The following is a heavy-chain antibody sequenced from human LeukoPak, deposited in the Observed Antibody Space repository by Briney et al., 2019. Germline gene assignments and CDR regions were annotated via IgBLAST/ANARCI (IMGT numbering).Heavy chain of an antibody. CDR1: GFTFNSYD. J-gene: IGHJ4*02. CDR3: AGSVVVAAPGI. CDR2: IWYDGSEE. D-gene: IGHD2-15*01. V-gene: IGHV3-33*01. Sequence: GGSLRLSCAASGFTFNSYDMHWVRQAPGKGLEWVAIIWYDGSEEYYADSVKGRFTISRDNSKNTLYLQMNSLRAEDTAVYYCAGSVVVAAPGIWGQGTLVTVSS.